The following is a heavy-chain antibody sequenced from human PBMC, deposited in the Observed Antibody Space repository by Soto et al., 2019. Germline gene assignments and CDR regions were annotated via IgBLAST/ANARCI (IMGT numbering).Heavy chain of an antibody. CDR3: VRHSGSYFRDY. V-gene: IGHV4-4*02. CDR2: IYHSGST. CDR1: GDSIISSNW. D-gene: IGHD1-26*01. J-gene: IGHJ4*02. Sequence: LEILSLTCAVSGDSIISSNWWSWVRQPPGKGLEWIGEIYHSGSTNYNPSLKSRVTISVDKSKNQFSLNLNSVTAADTAVYYCVRHSGSYFRDYWGQGTLVTVSS.